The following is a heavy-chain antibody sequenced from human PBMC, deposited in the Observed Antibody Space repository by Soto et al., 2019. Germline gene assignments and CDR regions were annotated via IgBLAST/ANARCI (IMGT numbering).Heavy chain of an antibody. CDR2: VNWNGGTT. V-gene: IGHV3-20*04. J-gene: IGHJ6*03. Sequence: EVRLVESGGGAVRPGGSLRLSCEASGFTFDDYGMTWVRQAPGKGLEWVSGVNWNGGTTGYADSVKGRFTISRDNAKNQLFVQMSSLRADDTAFYYCARGEATARSYFYMDVWANGTTVTV. CDR1: GFTFDDYG. CDR3: ARGEATARSYFYMDV.